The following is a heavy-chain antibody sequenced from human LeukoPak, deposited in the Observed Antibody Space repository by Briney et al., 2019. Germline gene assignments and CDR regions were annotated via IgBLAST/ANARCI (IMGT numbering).Heavy chain of an antibody. CDR1: GFTFSSYE. CDR3: AMIPGIAAAGSY. Sequence: PGGSLRLSCAASGFTFSSYEMNWVRQAPGKGLEWVSYISSSGSTIYYADSVKGRFTISRDNAQNSLYLQMNSLRAEDTAVYYCAMIPGIAAAGSYWGQGTLVTVSS. J-gene: IGHJ4*02. CDR2: ISSSGSTI. V-gene: IGHV3-48*03. D-gene: IGHD6-13*01.